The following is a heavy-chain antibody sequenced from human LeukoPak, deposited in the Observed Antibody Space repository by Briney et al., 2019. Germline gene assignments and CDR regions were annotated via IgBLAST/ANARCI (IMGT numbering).Heavy chain of an antibody. CDR1: GFTFSADA. CDR3: VKDQYSGSGSYPDAFDF. J-gene: IGHJ3*01. CDR2: INYNGGST. V-gene: IGHV3-23*01. Sequence: PGGSLRLSCAASGFTFSADAMNWVRQAPGKGLEWVSTINYNGGSTYYADSVEGRFTISRDNSKNTLYLQMNSLRAEDTAVYYCVKDQYSGSGSYPDAFDFWGQGTVVTVSS. D-gene: IGHD3-10*01.